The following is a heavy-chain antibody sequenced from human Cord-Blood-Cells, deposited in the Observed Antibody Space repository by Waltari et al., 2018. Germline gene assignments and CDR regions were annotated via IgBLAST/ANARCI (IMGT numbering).Heavy chain of an antibody. CDR2: FDPEDGET. D-gene: IGHD6-13*01. Sequence: QVQLVQSGAEVKKPGASVKVSCKVSGYTLTDLSMHWLRQAPGKGLEWMGGFDPEDGETIYAQKFQGRVTMTEDTSTDTAYMELSSLRSEDTAVYYCATVKLWAAAGTPYYFDYWGQGTLVTVSS. CDR1: GYTLTDLS. CDR3: ATVKLWAAAGTPYYFDY. V-gene: IGHV1-24*01. J-gene: IGHJ4*02.